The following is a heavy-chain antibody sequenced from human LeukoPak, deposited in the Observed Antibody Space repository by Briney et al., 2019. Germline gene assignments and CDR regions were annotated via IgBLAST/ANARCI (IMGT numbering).Heavy chain of an antibody. V-gene: IGHV3-23*01. D-gene: IGHD2-2*01. CDR1: GFTFSSYA. J-gene: IGHJ6*02. Sequence: PGGSLRLSCAASGFTFSSYAMSWVRQAPGKGLEWVSAISGSGGSTYYADSVKGRFTISRDNSKNTLYPQMNSLRAEDTAVYYCAKDGYCSSTSCYYYYGMDVWGQGTTVTVSS. CDR2: ISGSGGST. CDR3: AKDGYCSSTSCYYYYGMDV.